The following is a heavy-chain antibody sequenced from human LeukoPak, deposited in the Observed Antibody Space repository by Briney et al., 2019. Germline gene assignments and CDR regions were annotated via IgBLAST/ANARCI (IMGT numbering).Heavy chain of an antibody. D-gene: IGHD3-16*02. CDR1: SGSFSVYY. Sequence: PSETLSLTCAVYSGSFSVYYWSWIRQPPGKGLEWIGEINHSGYPNYNPSLKGRVIISVDTSKNQFSLQLSSVTAADTAVYYCARHHGYLWMTYRRPGDYFDFWGQGTLVTVSS. CDR2: INHSGYP. V-gene: IGHV4-34*01. J-gene: IGHJ4*02. CDR3: ARHHGYLWMTYRRPGDYFDF.